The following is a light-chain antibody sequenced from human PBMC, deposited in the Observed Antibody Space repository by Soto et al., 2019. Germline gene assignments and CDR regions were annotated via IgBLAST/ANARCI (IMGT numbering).Light chain of an antibody. CDR1: SSDIGADNY. CDR3: SSYSSTTTLVV. J-gene: IGLJ1*01. V-gene: IGLV2-14*03. Sequence: QSALTQPASVSGSPGQSVTISCTGTSSDIGADNYVSWYQQHPGEAPKLIIYDVNNRPSGVSNRFSGSTSGNTASLTISGLQADDEADYYCSSYSSTTTLVVFGTGTKLTVL. CDR2: DVN.